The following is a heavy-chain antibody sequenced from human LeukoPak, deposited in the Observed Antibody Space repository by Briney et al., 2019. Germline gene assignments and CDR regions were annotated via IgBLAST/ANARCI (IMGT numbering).Heavy chain of an antibody. V-gene: IGHV3-74*01. Sequence: GGSLRLSCAASGFTFSSYWMHWVRQAPGKGLVWVSRINSDGSSTSYADSVKGRFTISRDNAKNTLYLQMNSLRAKDTAVYYCARDYYGSGSYPLFDYWGQGTLVTVSS. CDR2: INSDGSST. CDR3: ARDYYGSGSYPLFDY. D-gene: IGHD3-10*01. CDR1: GFTFSSYW. J-gene: IGHJ4*02.